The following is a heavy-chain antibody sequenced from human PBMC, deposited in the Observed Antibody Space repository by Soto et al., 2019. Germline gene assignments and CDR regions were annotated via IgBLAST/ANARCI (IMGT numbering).Heavy chain of an antibody. D-gene: IGHD1-26*01. J-gene: IGHJ4*02. CDR2: IYYSGST. CDR1: GGSISSYY. V-gene: IGHV4-59*12. CDR3: ARDSGSDHPYFAY. Sequence: PSETLSLTCTVSGGSISSYYWSWIRQPPGKGLEWVGYIYYSGSTNYNPSLKSRVTISVDTSKNQFSLKLSSVTAADTAVYYCARDSGSDHPYFAYWGQGTLVTVSS.